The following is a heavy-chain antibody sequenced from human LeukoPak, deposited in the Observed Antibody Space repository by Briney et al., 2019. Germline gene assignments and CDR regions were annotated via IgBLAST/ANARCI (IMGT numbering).Heavy chain of an antibody. CDR2: IYYSEST. J-gene: IGHJ5*02. V-gene: IGHV4-59*01. CDR3: ARAVGGSSPDWYDP. Sequence: SETLSLTCTVSGGSISSYYWSWIRQPPGKGLEWIGYIYYSESTNYNPSLRSRVTISVDTSKNQFSLKLSSVTAADTAVYYCARAVGGSSPDWYDPWGQGTLVTVSS. D-gene: IGHD2-15*01. CDR1: GGSISSYY.